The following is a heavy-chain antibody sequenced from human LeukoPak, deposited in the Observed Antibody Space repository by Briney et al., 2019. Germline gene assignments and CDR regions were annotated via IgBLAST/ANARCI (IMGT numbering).Heavy chain of an antibody. J-gene: IGHJ4*02. D-gene: IGHD4-23*01. CDR3: ALSVVTHGGFDY. Sequence: GGSLRLSCVASGFTLSTYWMTWVRQAPGKGLEWVANINSDGSEKDYVDSVKGRFTISRDNAKNSLYLQMNSLRAEDTAVYYCALSVVTHGGFDYWGQGTLVTVSS. CDR2: INSDGSEK. V-gene: IGHV3-7*01. CDR1: GFTLSTYW.